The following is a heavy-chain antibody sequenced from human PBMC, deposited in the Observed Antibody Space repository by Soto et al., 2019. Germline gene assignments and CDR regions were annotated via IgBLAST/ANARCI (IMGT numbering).Heavy chain of an antibody. Sequence: QVQLVESGGGVVQPGRSLRLSCVASGFTLSNTGMHWVRQAPGKGLEWVAMISHDGSNTYYGDSVKCRFTLSRDNSWNALYLQMESLRTEDTSVYYCAKDWGSSGWFNWFDPWGQGTLVTDSS. V-gene: IGHV3-30*18. CDR2: ISHDGSNT. CDR1: GFTLSNTG. J-gene: IGHJ5*02. D-gene: IGHD6-19*01. CDR3: AKDWGSSGWFNWFDP.